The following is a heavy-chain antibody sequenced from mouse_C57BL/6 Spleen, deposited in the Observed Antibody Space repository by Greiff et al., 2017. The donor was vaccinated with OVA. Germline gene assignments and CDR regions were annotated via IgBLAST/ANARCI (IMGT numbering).Heavy chain of an antibody. D-gene: IGHD2-12*01. J-gene: IGHJ4*01. Sequence: QVQLKQSGAELVKPGASVKLSCKASGYTFTSYWMHWVKQRPGRGLEWIGRIDPNSGGTKYNEKFKSKATLTVDKPSSTAYMQLSSLTSEDSAVYYCAKEGRYFHYYAMDYWGQGTSVTVSS. CDR1: GYTFTSYW. V-gene: IGHV1-72*01. CDR2: IDPNSGGT. CDR3: AKEGRYFHYYAMDY.